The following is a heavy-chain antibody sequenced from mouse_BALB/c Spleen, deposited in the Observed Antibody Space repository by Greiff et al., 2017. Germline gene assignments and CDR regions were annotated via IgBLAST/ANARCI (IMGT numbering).Heavy chain of an antibody. CDR1: GFTFSSFG. CDR2: ISSGSSTI. J-gene: IGHJ4*01. CDR3: AYRYERDYYAMDY. D-gene: IGHD2-14*01. V-gene: IGHV5-17*02. Sequence: EVQGVESGGGLVQPGGSRKLSCAASGFTFSSFGMHWVRQAPEKGLEWVAYISSGSSTIYYADTVKGRFTISRDNPKNTLFLQMTSLRSEDTAMYYCAYRYERDYYAMDYWGQGTSVTVSS.